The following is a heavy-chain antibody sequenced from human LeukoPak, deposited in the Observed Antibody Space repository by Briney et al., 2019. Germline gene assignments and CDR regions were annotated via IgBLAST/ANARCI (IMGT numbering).Heavy chain of an antibody. Sequence: GGSLRLSCAASGFTFSSYAMSWVRQAPGKGLQWVSAISGSGGSTYYADSVKGRFTISRDNTKNSLYLQMNSLRAEDTALYYCARVVHVGATLDYWGQGTLVTVSS. CDR3: ARVVHVGATLDY. V-gene: IGHV3-23*01. CDR2: ISGSGGST. D-gene: IGHD1-26*01. CDR1: GFTFSSYA. J-gene: IGHJ4*02.